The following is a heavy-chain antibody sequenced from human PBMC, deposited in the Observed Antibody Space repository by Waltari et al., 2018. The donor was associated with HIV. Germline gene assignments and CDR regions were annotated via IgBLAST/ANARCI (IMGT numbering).Heavy chain of an antibody. J-gene: IGHJ4*02. CDR1: GFTLNNYA. V-gene: IGHV3-23*01. CDR2: ISGRGDRT. CDR3: AVQDGFFDF. Sequence: EVQLLESGGTLVRPGGSLRLSCTVYGFTLNNYALNWVRQAPGKVLGGVGGISGRGDRTDYAASAKGRFTSSRDNSKKTLYLQMRGLRVDDTASYYCAVQDGFFDFWGRGTVVSVAS. D-gene: IGHD3-3*01.